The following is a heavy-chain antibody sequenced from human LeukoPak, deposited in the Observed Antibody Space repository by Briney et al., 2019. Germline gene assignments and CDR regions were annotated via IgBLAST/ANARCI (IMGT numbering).Heavy chain of an antibody. CDR3: ARDPGGPYYFDY. Sequence: GGSLRLSCAASGFTFSSYEMNWVRQAPGKGLEWVSYISSSGSTKYYADSVKGRFTISRDNAKNSLYLQMNSLRAEDTAVYYCARDPGGPYYFDYWGQGTLVTVSS. D-gene: IGHD3-16*01. CDR2: ISSSGSTK. J-gene: IGHJ4*02. V-gene: IGHV3-48*03. CDR1: GFTFSSYE.